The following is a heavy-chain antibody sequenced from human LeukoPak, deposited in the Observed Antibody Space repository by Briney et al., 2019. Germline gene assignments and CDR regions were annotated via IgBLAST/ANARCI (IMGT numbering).Heavy chain of an antibody. CDR1: GYTFTSYD. J-gene: IGHJ4*02. CDR2: MNPNSGTT. D-gene: IGHD3-16*01. Sequence: GASVKVSCKASGYTFTSYDINWVRQATGQGLEWMGWMNPNSGTTAYAQKFRGRVTMTSNSSVGTAFMELSSLRSEDTAVYYCGIGRLRGEGVDYWGQGTLVTVSS. CDR3: GIGRLRGEGVDY. V-gene: IGHV1-8*01.